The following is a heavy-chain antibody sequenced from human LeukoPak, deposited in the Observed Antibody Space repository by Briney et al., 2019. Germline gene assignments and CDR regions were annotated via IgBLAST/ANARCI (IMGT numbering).Heavy chain of an antibody. D-gene: IGHD1-26*01. CDR2: ISAYNSNT. J-gene: IGHJ4*02. CDR1: GYTFTGYY. CDR3: AREVGRGFDY. V-gene: IGHV1-18*04. Sequence: ASVKVSCKASGYTFTGYYMHWVRQAPGQGLEWMGWISAYNSNTHHAQKLQGRVTMTTDTSTSTAYMEVRSLRSDDTAVYYCAREVGRGFDYWGQGTLVTVSS.